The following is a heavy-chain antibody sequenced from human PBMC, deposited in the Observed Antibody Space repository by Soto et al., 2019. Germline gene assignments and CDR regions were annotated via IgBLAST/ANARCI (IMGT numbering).Heavy chain of an antibody. CDR3: ARVASCWQYYDFDF. Sequence: QVQLQQWGAGLLKTSETLSLTCAVYGGSFSPYFCSWIRLPPGKWLEWIGEINLSCSTNYNPSLTRRATLSLDTSKHQVTRKLTSVTAADTAVDYCARVASCWQYYDFDFWGRGTPVTVSS. J-gene: IGHJ2*01. CDR2: INLSCST. CDR1: GGSFSPYF. V-gene: IGHV4-34*01. D-gene: IGHD6-19*01.